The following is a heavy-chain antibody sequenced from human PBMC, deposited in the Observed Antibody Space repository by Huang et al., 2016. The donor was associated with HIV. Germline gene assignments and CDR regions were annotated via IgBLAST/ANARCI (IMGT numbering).Heavy chain of an antibody. CDR1: GFTFSSFG. J-gene: IGHJ4*02. CDR3: AKEGEVGWLGPLDY. CDR2: IRVDGGLQ. D-gene: IGHD3-22*01. V-gene: IGHV3-30*02. Sequence: QVQLVESGGGVVQPGGSLRLSCAASGFTFSSFGMHWVRQAPGKGPEWVAYIRVDGGLQHYGDSVKGRFTISRDNSKNTLYLEMKSLNDEDTAVYYCAKEGEVGWLGPLDYWGQGTVVSVSS.